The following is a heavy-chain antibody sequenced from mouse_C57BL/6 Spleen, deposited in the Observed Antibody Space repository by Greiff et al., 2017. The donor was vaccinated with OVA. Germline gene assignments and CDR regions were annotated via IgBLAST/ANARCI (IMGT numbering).Heavy chain of an antibody. CDR2: IYPSDSET. CDR3: ARTTTVVAPYWYFDV. J-gene: IGHJ1*03. V-gene: IGHV1-61*01. CDR1: GYTFTSYW. D-gene: IGHD1-1*01. Sequence: VQLQQPGAELVRPGSSVKLSCKASGYTFTSYWMDWVKQRPGQGLEWIGNIYPSDSETHYNQKFKDKATLTVDKSSSTAYMQLSSLTSEDSAVYDCARTTTVVAPYWYFDVWGTGTTVTVSS.